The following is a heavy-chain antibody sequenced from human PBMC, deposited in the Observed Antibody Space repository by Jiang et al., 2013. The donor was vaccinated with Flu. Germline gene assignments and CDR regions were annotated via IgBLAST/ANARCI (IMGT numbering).Heavy chain of an antibody. J-gene: IGHJ4*02. CDR3: AQWGDGLHLGVDY. Sequence: GAEVKKPGESLRISCKTSGATFDIHWITWVRQMPGKGLQWMGRIDPRDSYTNYSPSFQGHVTMSVDKSITTAYLQWSSLKASDTAMYYCAQWGDGLHLGVDYWGQGTLITVSS. D-gene: IGHD5-24*01. CDR2: IDPRDSYT. CDR1: GATFDIHW. V-gene: IGHV5-10-1*01.